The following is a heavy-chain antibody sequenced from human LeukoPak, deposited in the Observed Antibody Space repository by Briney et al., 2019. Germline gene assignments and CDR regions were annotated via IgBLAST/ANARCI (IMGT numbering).Heavy chain of an antibody. CDR3: ARERPDYDILTGYCTPDY. CDR2: LHPSGAT. J-gene: IGHJ4*02. Sequence: PSETLSLTCTVSGSSISGYYWNWIRQPAGKGLEWIGRLHPSGATNYNPSLKSRITMSLDTSKNQFSLKLSSVTAADTAVYYCARERPDYDILTGYCTPDYWGQGTLVTVSS. V-gene: IGHV4-4*07. D-gene: IGHD3-9*01. CDR1: GSSISGYY.